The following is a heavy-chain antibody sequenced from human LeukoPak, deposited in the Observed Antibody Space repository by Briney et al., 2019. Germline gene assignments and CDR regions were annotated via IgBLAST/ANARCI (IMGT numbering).Heavy chain of an antibody. V-gene: IGHV1-46*01. D-gene: IGHD2-2*01. CDR3: ARDIVLIPAAPPRDGLDV. CDR2: INPGGGTT. Sequence: ASVKVSCKASGYTFTTYYMHWVRQAPGQGLEWMGIINPGGGTTRYAEKFQGRVTMTRDTSTSTLYMELSSLRSEDTAVYYCARDIVLIPAAPPRDGLDVWGQGTTVTVSS. J-gene: IGHJ6*02. CDR1: GYTFTTYY.